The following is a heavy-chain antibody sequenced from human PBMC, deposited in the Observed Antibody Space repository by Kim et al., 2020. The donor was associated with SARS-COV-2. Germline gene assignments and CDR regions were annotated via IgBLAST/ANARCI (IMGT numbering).Heavy chain of an antibody. CDR3: ARVGVKGMDV. CDR2: ST. Sequence: STNYNPSLKSRVPISVATSKNQFSLKLSSVTAADTAVYYCARVGVKGMDVWGQGTTVTVSS. J-gene: IGHJ6*02. V-gene: IGHV4-34*01.